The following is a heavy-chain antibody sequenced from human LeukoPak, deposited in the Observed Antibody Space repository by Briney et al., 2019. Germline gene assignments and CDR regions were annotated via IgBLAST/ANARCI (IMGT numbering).Heavy chain of an antibody. CDR1: GGSISSYY. V-gene: IGHV4-59*01. D-gene: IGHD6-19*01. J-gene: IGHJ5*02. CDR2: IYYSGST. Sequence: SETLSLTCTVSGGSISSYYWSWIRRPPGKGLEWIGYIYYSGSTNYNPSLKSRVTISVDTSKNQFSLKLSSVTAADTAVYYCARGPYSSGWFSGWFDPWGQGTLVTVSS. CDR3: ARGPYSSGWFSGWFDP.